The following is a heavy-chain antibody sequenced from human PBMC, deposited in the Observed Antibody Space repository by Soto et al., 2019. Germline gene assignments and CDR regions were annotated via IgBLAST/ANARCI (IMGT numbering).Heavy chain of an antibody. D-gene: IGHD6-6*01. CDR3: ARGPESIAARPSYYYYYMDV. Sequence: ASVKVSCKASGYTFTSYDINWVRQATGQGLEWMGWMNPNSGNTGYAQKFQGRVTMTRNTSISTAYMELSSLRSEDTAVYYCARGPESIAARPSYYYYYMDVWGKGTTVTVSS. CDR1: GYTFTSYD. V-gene: IGHV1-8*01. J-gene: IGHJ6*03. CDR2: MNPNSGNT.